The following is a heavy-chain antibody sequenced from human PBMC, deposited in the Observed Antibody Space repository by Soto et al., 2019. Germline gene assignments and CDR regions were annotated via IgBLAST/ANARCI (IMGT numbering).Heavy chain of an antibody. J-gene: IGHJ3*02. CDR2: IYYSGST. V-gene: IGHV4-30-4*01. Sequence: QVQLQESGPGLVKPSQTLSLTCTVSGGSISSGDYYWSWIRQPPGKGLEWIGYIYYSGSTYYNPSLKSLVTLSVDTSQNQFSLKLSAVTAADTAVYYCASTNEWTPRVDDAFDIWGQGTMVTVSS. D-gene: IGHD3-3*01. CDR1: GGSISSGDYY. CDR3: ASTNEWTPRVDDAFDI.